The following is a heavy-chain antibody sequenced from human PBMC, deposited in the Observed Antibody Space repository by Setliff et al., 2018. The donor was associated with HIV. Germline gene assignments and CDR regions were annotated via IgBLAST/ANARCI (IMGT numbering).Heavy chain of an antibody. J-gene: IGHJ4*02. D-gene: IGHD2-8*01. CDR3: AKAPSMQYYFDY. CDR1: GFSFSNYA. V-gene: IGHV3-30*02. CDR2: ILYDGTNK. Sequence: GGSLRLSCAASGFSFSNYAMHWVRQAPGKGLEWVAYILYDGTNKYYADSVKGRSTISRDNSKNTLYLQMNSLRAEDTAVYYCAKAPSMQYYFDYWGQGTLVTVSS.